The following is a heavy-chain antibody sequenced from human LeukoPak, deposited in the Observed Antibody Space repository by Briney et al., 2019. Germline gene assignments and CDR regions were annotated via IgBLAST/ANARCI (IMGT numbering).Heavy chain of an antibody. CDR3: ARALDTSGYPFDY. CDR1: GYSFTSYW. Sequence: GESLKISCKGSGYSFTSYWIGWVRQVPGKGLEWMGIIYPGDSDTRYSPSFQGQVTISADKSISTAYLQWSSLKASDIAMYFCARALDTSGYPFDYWGQGILVTVSS. V-gene: IGHV5-51*01. J-gene: IGHJ4*02. D-gene: IGHD3-22*01. CDR2: IYPGDSDT.